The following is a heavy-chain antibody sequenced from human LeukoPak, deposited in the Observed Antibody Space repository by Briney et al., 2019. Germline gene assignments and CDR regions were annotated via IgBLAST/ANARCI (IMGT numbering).Heavy chain of an antibody. J-gene: IGHJ5*02. CDR2: IKLFGDEQ. D-gene: IGHD4-17*01. V-gene: IGHV3-7*01. CDR1: GYIFSHYW. CDR3: ARALTTDHSGRWFDP. Sequence: GGSLRLSCEGSGYIFSHYWMSWFRQAPGKEPEWVAIIKLFGDEQYYGDSVKGRFIISRDNARNLLYLQMHSLRADDTAMYYCARALTTDHSGRWFDPWGQGTLVTVSS.